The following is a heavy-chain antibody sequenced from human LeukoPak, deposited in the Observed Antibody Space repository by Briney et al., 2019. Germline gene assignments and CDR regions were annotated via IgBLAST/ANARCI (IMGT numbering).Heavy chain of an antibody. J-gene: IGHJ4*02. D-gene: IGHD6-19*01. CDR3: AADKTTSGWYELDY. CDR2: ISNEGRT. CDR1: GFSVSTYY. Sequence: GGSLRLSCAASGFSVSTYYMTWVRQAPGNGLESVSVISNEGRTYYADSEKGRFTISRDDSKNMFFLQMNNLKAEDTAVYYCAADKTTSGWYELDYWGQGTLVTVSS. V-gene: IGHV3-53*01.